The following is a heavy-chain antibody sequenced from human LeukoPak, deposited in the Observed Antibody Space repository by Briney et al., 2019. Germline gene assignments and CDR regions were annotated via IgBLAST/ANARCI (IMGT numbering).Heavy chain of an antibody. CDR3: ARMGHRLLWAWFDP. V-gene: IGHV4-34*01. CDR1: GGSFSGYY. D-gene: IGHD3-10*01. J-gene: IGHJ5*02. Sequence: PSETLSLTCAVYGGSFSGYYWSWIRQPPGKGLEWIGEINHSGSTNYNPSLKSRVTISVDTSKNQFSLKLSSVTAADTAVYYCARMGHRLLWAWFDPWGQGTLVTVSS. CDR2: INHSGST.